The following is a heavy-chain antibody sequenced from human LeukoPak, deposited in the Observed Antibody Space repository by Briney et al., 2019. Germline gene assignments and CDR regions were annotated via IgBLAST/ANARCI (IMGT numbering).Heavy chain of an antibody. CDR1: GYTFTSYA. V-gene: IGHV1-3*01. CDR3: ARSGGSTGVANWFDP. J-gene: IGHJ5*02. D-gene: IGHD3-3*01. Sequence: APVKVSCKASGYTFTSYAMHWVRQAPGQRLEWMGWINAGNGNTKYSQKFQGRVTITRDTSASTAYMELSSLRSEDTAVYYCARSGGSTGVANWFDPWGQGTLVTVSS. CDR2: INAGNGNT.